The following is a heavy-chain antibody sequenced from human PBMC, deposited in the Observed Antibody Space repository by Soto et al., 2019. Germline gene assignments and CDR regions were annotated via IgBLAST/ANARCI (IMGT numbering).Heavy chain of an antibody. CDR2: IYYSGST. CDR3: ARALPTVTTEDYYYYYGMDV. Sequence: SVTICVTRPVAGGNISGYCWSWIRQNPGKGLEWIGYIYYSGSTYYNPSLKSRVTISVDTSKNQFSLKLSSVTAADTAVYYCARALPTVTTEDYYYYYGMDVWGQGTTVTVSS. V-gene: IGHV4-31*02. D-gene: IGHD4-17*01. CDR1: GGNISGYC. J-gene: IGHJ6*02.